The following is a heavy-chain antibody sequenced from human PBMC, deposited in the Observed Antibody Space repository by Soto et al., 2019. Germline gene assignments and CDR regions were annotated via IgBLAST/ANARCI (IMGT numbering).Heavy chain of an antibody. D-gene: IGHD3-16*01. J-gene: IGHJ1*01. CDR3: ASYGSSLYFQH. CDR1: GGSISSYY. Sequence: SETLSLTCTVSGGSISSYYGSWIRQPPGKGLEWIGYIYYSGSTNYNPSLKSRFTISRDNAKNSLYLQMNSLRAEDTAVYYCASYGSSLYFQHWGQGTLVTVSS. CDR2: IYYSGST. V-gene: IGHV4-59*12.